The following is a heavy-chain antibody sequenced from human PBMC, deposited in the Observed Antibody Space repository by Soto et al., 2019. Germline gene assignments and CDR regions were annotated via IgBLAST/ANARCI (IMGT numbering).Heavy chain of an antibody. CDR2: ISAYNGNT. Sequence: APVKVSCKASGYTFTSYGIGWGRQAPGQGLVWMGWISAYNGNTNYAQKLQGRVTMTTDTSTSTAYMELRSLRSDDTAVYYCARAPLRKAAAGTGYWGQGTLVTVSS. V-gene: IGHV1-18*01. D-gene: IGHD6-13*01. CDR3: ARAPLRKAAAGTGY. J-gene: IGHJ4*02. CDR1: GYTFTSYG.